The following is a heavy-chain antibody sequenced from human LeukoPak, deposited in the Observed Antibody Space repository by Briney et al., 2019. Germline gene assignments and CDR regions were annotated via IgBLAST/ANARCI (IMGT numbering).Heavy chain of an antibody. V-gene: IGHV3-48*04. Sequence: PGGSLRLSCAAAGFTFSSYSMNWVRQAPGRGLEWVSYISSSSSTIYYADSVKGRFTISRDNAKNSLFLQMNSLRAEDTGLYYCARAGSYFDYWGQGTLVTVSS. CDR3: ARAGSYFDY. D-gene: IGHD1-26*01. CDR2: ISSSSSTI. J-gene: IGHJ4*02. CDR1: GFTFSSYS.